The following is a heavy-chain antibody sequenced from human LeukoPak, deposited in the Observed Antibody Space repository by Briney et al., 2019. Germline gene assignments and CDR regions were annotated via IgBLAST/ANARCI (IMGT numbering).Heavy chain of an antibody. CDR1: GFTLSSYW. J-gene: IGHJ4*02. CDR2: INIDGSST. CDR3: ARGSGKYGDWNF. V-gene: IGHV3-74*01. Sequence: GGSLRLSCAASGFTLSSYWVHWVRQAPGKGLVWVSRINIDGSSTNYADSVKGRFTISRDDAKNTVYLQMNSLRDDDTAVYYCARGSGKYGDWNFWGQGTRVIVSS. D-gene: IGHD4-17*01.